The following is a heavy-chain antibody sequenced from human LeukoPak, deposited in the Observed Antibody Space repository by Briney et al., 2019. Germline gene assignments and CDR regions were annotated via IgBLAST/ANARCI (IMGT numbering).Heavy chain of an antibody. Sequence: PSETLSLTCTVSGGSISGYYWSWIRQPPGKGLEWIGYIYYSGNTNYNPSLKSRVTISVDTSKGQFSLKLSSVTAADTAVYYCAREGGPYRPLDYSGQGTLVTVSS. CDR1: GGSISGYY. CDR2: IYYSGNT. CDR3: AREGGPYRPLDY. J-gene: IGHJ4*02. V-gene: IGHV4-59*01.